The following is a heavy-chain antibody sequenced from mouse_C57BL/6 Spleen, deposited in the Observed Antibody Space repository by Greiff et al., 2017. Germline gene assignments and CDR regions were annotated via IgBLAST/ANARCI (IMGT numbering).Heavy chain of an antibody. CDR3: TTSYGSSHGYFDV. CDR1: GFNIKDDY. D-gene: IGHD1-1*01. CDR2: IDPENGDT. J-gene: IGHJ1*03. V-gene: IGHV14-4*01. Sequence: VHVKQSGAELVRPGASVKLSCTASGFNIKDDYMHWVKQRPEQGLEWIGWIDPENGDTEYASKFQGKATITADTSSNTAYLQLSSLTSEDTAVYYCTTSYGSSHGYFDVWGTGTTVTVSS.